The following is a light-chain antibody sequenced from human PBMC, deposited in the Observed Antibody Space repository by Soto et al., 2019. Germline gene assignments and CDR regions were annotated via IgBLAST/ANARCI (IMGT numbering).Light chain of an antibody. J-gene: IGKJ1*01. Sequence: DIVLTQSPGTLSFSPGERATLSCRASQTVSSSSLAWYQQKPGQAPRLLIFGASTRAAGFPDRFSGSGSGTDFTLTISRLEPEDFAVYYCQQYGSSPRTFGQGTKVDIQ. CDR1: QTVSSSS. CDR2: GAS. V-gene: IGKV3-20*01. CDR3: QQYGSSPRT.